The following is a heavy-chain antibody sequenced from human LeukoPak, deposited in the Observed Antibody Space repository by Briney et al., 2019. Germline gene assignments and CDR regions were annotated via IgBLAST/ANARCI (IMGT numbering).Heavy chain of an antibody. D-gene: IGHD2-2*01. CDR2: ISGTGSTI. CDR3: ARDSPSSTSWGY. Sequence: GGSLRLSCAASGFTFSDYYMSWIRQAPGKGLEGGSYISGTGSTISYANSVKGRFTISRDNAKNSLYLQMSSLRGEDTAVYYCARDSPSSTSWGYWGQGTLVTVSS. V-gene: IGHV3-11*04. CDR1: GFTFSDYY. J-gene: IGHJ4*02.